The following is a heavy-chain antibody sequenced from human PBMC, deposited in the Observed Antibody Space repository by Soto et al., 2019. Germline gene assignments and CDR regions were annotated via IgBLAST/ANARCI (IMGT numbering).Heavy chain of an antibody. CDR3: ARTVGRTSSWYYFDY. CDR2: ISSSGSTI. CDR1: GFTFSDYY. Sequence: GGSLRLSCAASGFTFSDYYMSWIRQAPGKGLEWVSYISSSGSTIYYADSVKGRFTISRDNAKNSLYLQMNSLRAEDTAVYYCARTVGRTSSWYYFDYWGQGTLVTVSS. V-gene: IGHV3-11*01. D-gene: IGHD6-13*01. J-gene: IGHJ4*02.